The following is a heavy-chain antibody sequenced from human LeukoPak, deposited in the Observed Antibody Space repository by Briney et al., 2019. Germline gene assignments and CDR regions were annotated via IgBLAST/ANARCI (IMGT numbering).Heavy chain of an antibody. D-gene: IGHD3-16*01. V-gene: IGHV4-59*01. CDR3: ARAVSQGGYYYYYGLDV. CDR1: GGSISSYY. Sequence: PSETLSLTCTVSGGSISSYYWSWIRQPPGKGLEWVGHISYSGSTNYSPSLKSRVTISLETSKNQFSLKLTSVTAADAAVYYCARAVSQGGYYYYYGLDVWGQGTTVTVSS. CDR2: ISYSGST. J-gene: IGHJ6*02.